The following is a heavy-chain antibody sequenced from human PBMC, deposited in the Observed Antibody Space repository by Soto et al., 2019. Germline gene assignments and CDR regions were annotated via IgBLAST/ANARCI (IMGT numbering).Heavy chain of an antibody. D-gene: IGHD5-12*01. J-gene: IGHJ5*02. CDR2: IWYDGSNK. V-gene: IGHV3-33*01. CDR3: ARDGLYSDYDSNWFDP. CDR1: GFTFSSYG. Sequence: GGSLRLSCAAPGFTFSSYGMHWVRQAPGKGLEWVAVIWYDGSNKYYADSVKGRFTISRDNSKNTLYLQMNSLRAEDTAMYYCARDGLYSDYDSNWFDPWGQGTLVTVSS.